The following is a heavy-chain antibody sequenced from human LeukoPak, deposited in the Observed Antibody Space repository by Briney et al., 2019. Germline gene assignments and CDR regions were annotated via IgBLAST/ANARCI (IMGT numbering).Heavy chain of an antibody. CDR2: IIPIFGTA. D-gene: IGHD3-22*01. V-gene: IGHV1-69*13. CDR3: ARGAFDSSAINWFDP. Sequence: SVKVSCKASGGTFSSYAISWVRQAPGQGLEWMGGIIPIFGTANYAQKFQGGVTITADESTSTAYMELSSLRSEDTAVYCCARGAFDSSAINWFDPWGQGTLVTVSS. J-gene: IGHJ5*02. CDR1: GGTFSSYA.